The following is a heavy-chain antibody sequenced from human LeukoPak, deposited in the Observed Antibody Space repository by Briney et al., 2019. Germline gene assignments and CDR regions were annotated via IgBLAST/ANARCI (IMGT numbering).Heavy chain of an antibody. CDR1: GYTFTSYD. V-gene: IGHV1-8*03. CDR2: MNPNSGNT. CDR3: ARHDYGDLPRGS. D-gene: IGHD4-17*01. J-gene: IGHJ5*02. Sequence: ASVKVSCKASGYTFTSYDINWVRQATGQGLEWMGWMNPNSGNTGYAQKFQGRVTITRNTSISTAYMELSSLRSEDTAVYYCARHDYGDLPRGSWGQGTLVTVPS.